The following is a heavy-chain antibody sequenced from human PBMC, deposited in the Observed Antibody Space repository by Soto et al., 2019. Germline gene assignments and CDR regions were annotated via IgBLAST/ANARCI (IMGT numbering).Heavy chain of an antibody. CDR2: INPNSGGT. CDR3: ATDHDNTDAFDI. D-gene: IGHD2-2*02. J-gene: IGHJ3*02. Sequence: ASVKVSCKASGYTFTGYYMPWVRQAPVQGLEWMGWINPNSGGTNYAQKFQGWVTMTRDTSISTAYMELSRLRSDDTAVYYCATDHDNTDAFDIWGQGPMVTVSS. V-gene: IGHV1-2*04. CDR1: GYTFTGYY.